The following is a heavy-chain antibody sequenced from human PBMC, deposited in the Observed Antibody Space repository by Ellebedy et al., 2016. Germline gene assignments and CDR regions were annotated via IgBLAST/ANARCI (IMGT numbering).Heavy chain of an antibody. D-gene: IGHD4-17*01. CDR1: GFTFSSYG. CDR3: ARIPHGDYSGYFDY. J-gene: IGHJ4*02. Sequence: GGSLRLSCAASGFTFSSYGMHWVRQAPGKGLEWVAVIWYDGSNKYYADSVKGRFTISRDNSKNTLYLQMNGLRAEDTAVYYCARIPHGDYSGYFDYWGQGTLVTVSS. V-gene: IGHV3-33*01. CDR2: IWYDGSNK.